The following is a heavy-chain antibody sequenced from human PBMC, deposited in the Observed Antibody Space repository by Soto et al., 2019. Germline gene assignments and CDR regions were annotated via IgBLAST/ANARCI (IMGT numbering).Heavy chain of an antibody. CDR3: AKSLSPAAGTYCIDY. J-gene: IGHJ4*02. V-gene: IGHV3-30*18. CDR2: ISYDGSNK. Sequence: GGSLRLSCAASGFTFSSYGMHWVRQAPGKGLEWVAVISYDGSNKYYADSVKGRFAISRDNSKNTLYLQMNSLRAEDTAVYYCAKSLSPAAGTYCIDYWGQGTLVTVSS. CDR1: GFTFSSYG. D-gene: IGHD6-13*01.